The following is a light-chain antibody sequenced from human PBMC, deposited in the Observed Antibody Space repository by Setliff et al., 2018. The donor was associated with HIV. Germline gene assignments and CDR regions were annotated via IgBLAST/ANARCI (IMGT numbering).Light chain of an antibody. Sequence: ALAQPASVSGSPGQSITMSCTGTSSDVGGYNYVSWYQHHPGKAPKLMIYEVTNRPSGVSSRFSGSKSGNTASLTIFGLQAEDEADYYCSSYTSSSTDVFGTGTKVTVL. CDR1: SSDVGGYNY. CDR3: SSYTSSSTDV. CDR2: EVT. J-gene: IGLJ1*01. V-gene: IGLV2-14*01.